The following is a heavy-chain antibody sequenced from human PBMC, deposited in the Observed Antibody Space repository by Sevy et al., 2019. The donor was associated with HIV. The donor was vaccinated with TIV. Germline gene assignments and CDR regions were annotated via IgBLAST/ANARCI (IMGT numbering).Heavy chain of an antibody. CDR2: TRNKVNSYTT. J-gene: IGHJ4*02. D-gene: IGHD1-26*01. Sequence: GGSLRLYCAASGFSLSDHYMDWVRQAPGKGLEWIGRTRNKVNSYTTEYAASVKGRFTISRDDSKNSLYLEMNSLKTEDTAVYYCIRPLVGATRGFEYWGQGTLVTVSS. CDR3: IRPLVGATRGFEY. V-gene: IGHV3-72*01. CDR1: GFSLSDHY.